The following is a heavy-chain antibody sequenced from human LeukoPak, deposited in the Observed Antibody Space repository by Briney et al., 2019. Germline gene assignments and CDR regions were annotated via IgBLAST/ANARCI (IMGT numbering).Heavy chain of an antibody. CDR3: AREHYDSSGSELGLDY. V-gene: IGHV1-69*04. D-gene: IGHD3-22*01. Sequence: GSSVKVSCKASGGTFSSYTISWVRQAPGQGLEWMGRIIPILGIANYAQKFQGRVTITADKSTSTAYMELSSLRGEETAVYYCAREHYDSSGSELGLDYWGQGTLVTVSS. CDR1: GGTFSSYT. J-gene: IGHJ4*02. CDR2: IIPILGIA.